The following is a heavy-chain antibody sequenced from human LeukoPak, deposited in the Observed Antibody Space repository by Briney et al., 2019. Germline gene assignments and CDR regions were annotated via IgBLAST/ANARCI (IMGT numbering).Heavy chain of an antibody. CDR3: AKERVTMVRGVIPLGY. V-gene: IGHV3-30*02. D-gene: IGHD3-10*01. CDR2: IRYDGSNK. CDR1: GFTFSSYG. J-gene: IGHJ4*02. Sequence: GGSLRLSCAASGFTFSSYGMHWVRQAPGKGLEWVAFIRYDGSNKYYADSVKGRFTISRNNSKNTLYLQMNSLRAEDTAVYYCAKERVTMVRGVIPLGYWGQGTLVTVSS.